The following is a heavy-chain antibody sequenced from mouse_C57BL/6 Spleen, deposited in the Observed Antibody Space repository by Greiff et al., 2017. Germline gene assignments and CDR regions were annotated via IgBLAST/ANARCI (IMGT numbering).Heavy chain of an antibody. V-gene: IGHV2-9-1*01. CDR1: GFSLTSYA. J-gene: IGHJ4*01. Sequence: QVQLKESGPGLVAPSQSLSITCTVSGFSLTSYAISWVRQPPGKGLEWLGVIWTGGGTNYNSALKSRLSISKDNSKSQVFLKMNSLQTDDTARYYCDRKRIYYYGSRDYYAMDYWGQGTSVTVSS. CDR2: IWTGGGT. CDR3: DRKRIYYYGSRDYYAMDY. D-gene: IGHD1-1*01.